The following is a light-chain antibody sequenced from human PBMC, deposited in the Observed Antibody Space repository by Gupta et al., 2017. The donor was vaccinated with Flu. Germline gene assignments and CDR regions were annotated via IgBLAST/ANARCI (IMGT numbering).Light chain of an antibody. CDR3: KQDPQWLQS. Sequence: RVSKRSSSYLGWYQQKPGQAPRRLIYEASTRASGIPARFSGSGSGTEFTLKISSLESEDVAVYYCKQDPQWLQSFGQGTKLEI. CDR2: EAS. J-gene: IGKJ2*03. V-gene: IGKV3-15*01. CDR1: KRSSSY.